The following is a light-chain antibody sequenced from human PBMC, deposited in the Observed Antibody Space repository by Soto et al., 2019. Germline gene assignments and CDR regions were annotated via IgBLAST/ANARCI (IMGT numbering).Light chain of an antibody. J-gene: IGLJ2*01. CDR3: SSYTSSSTLGVV. CDR2: DVS. CDR1: SSDVGGYNY. Sequence: QSVLTQPASVSGSPGQSIAISFTGTSSDVGGYNYVSWYQQHPGKAPKLMIYDVSNRPSGVSNRFSGSKSGNTASLTISGLQAEHEADYYCSSYTSSSTLGVVFGGGTKLTVL. V-gene: IGLV2-14*01.